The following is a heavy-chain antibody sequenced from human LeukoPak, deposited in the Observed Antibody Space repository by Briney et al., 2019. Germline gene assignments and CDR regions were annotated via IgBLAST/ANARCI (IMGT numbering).Heavy chain of an antibody. CDR1: GGSFSGYY. J-gene: IGHJ6*03. D-gene: IGHD2-2*02. V-gene: IGHV4-34*01. Sequence: SETLSLTCAVYGGSFSGYYWSWIRQPPGKGLGWIGEINHSGSTNYNPSLKSRVTISVDTSKNQFSLKLSSVTAADTAVYYCARGMTGYCSSTSCYSAYYYYMDVWGKGTTVTVSS. CDR2: INHSGST. CDR3: ARGMTGYCSSTSCYSAYYYYMDV.